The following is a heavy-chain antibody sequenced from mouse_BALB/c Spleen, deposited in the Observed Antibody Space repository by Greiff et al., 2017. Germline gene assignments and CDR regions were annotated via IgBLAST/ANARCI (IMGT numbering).Heavy chain of an antibody. D-gene: IGHD2-14*01. J-gene: IGHJ2*01. V-gene: IGHV5-17*02. CDR2: ISSGSSTI. CDR3: ARSDYYRYDVDY. CDR1: GFTFSSFG. Sequence: EVKLMESGGGLVQPGGSRKLSCAASGFTFSSFGMHWVRQAPEKGLEWVAYISSGSSTIYYADTVKGRFTISRDNPKNTLFLQMTSLRSEDTAMYYCARSDYYRYDVDYWGQGTTLTVSS.